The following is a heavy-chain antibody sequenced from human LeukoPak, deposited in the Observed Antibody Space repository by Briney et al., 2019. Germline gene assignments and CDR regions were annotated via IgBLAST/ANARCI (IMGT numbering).Heavy chain of an antibody. CDR1: GYTFTSYD. CDR3: ARVCNYPIVYYYYYYYMDV. Sequence: ASVKVSCKASGYTFTSYDINWVRQATGQGLEWMGWMNPNSGNTGYAQKFQGRVTMTRNTSISTAYMELSSLRSEDTAVYYCARVCNYPIVYYYYYYYMDVWGKGTTVTVSS. CDR2: MNPNSGNT. J-gene: IGHJ6*03. D-gene: IGHD4-11*01. V-gene: IGHV1-8*01.